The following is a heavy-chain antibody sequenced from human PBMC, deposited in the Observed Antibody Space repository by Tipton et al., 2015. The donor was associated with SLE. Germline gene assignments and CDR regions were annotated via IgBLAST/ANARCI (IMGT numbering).Heavy chain of an antibody. CDR3: ARMVGAGAFDI. V-gene: IGHV4-59*06. CDR1: GGSISSYY. Sequence: TLSLTCTVSGGSISSYYWSWIRQPPGKGLEWIGYIYYSGSTYYNPSLKSRVTISVDTSKNQFSLKLSSVTAADTAVYYCARMVGAGAFDIWGQGTMVTVSS. J-gene: IGHJ3*02. D-gene: IGHD1-26*01. CDR2: IYYSGST.